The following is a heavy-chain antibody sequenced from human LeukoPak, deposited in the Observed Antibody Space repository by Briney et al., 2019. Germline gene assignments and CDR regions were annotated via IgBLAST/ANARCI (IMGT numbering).Heavy chain of an antibody. J-gene: IGHJ3*02. CDR1: GFTFDDYV. V-gene: IGHV3-9*01. D-gene: IGHD2-15*01. Sequence: GGSLRLPCAASGFTFDDYVMNWVRQAPGKGLEWVSGISWNSGTIGYADSVKDRFTISRDNAKNSLYLQMNSLRAEDTALYYCVKGAAYHLGDAFDIWGQGTMVTVSS. CDR3: VKGAAYHLGDAFDI. CDR2: ISWNSGTI.